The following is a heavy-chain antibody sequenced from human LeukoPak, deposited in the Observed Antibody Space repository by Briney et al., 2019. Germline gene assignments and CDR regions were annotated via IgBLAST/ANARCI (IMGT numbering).Heavy chain of an antibody. CDR2: ISYDGSPQ. CDR1: GFTFSSYG. J-gene: IGHJ6*02. D-gene: IGHD2-21*01. CDR3: ARGPRGDLGKGLPWDYYYYGMDV. Sequence: GGSLRLSCAASGFTFSSYGMHWVRQAPGKGLEWVAVISYDGSPQYYADSVKGRLTISRDNAKNSLYLQMNSLRAEDTAVYYCARGPRGDLGKGLPWDYYYYGMDVWGQGTTVTVSS. V-gene: IGHV3-30*03.